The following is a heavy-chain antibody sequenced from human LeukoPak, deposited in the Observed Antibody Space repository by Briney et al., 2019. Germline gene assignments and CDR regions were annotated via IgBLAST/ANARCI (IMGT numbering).Heavy chain of an antibody. J-gene: IGHJ5*02. D-gene: IGHD2-2*01. CDR1: GGSISSYY. CDR3: AREYCSSTSCRPAWFDP. CDR2: IYTSGST. Sequence: PSETLSLTCTVSGGSISSYYWSWIRQPAGKGLEWIGRIYTSGSTNYNPSLKSRVTMSVDTSKNQFSLKLSSVTAADTAVYYCAREYCSSTSCRPAWFDPWGQGTLVTVSS. V-gene: IGHV4-4*07.